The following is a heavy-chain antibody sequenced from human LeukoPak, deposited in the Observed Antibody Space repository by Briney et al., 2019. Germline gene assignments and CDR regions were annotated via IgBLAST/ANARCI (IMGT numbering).Heavy chain of an antibody. CDR1: GGSMSNSY. J-gene: IGHJ3*02. CDR2: ISYRGDT. Sequence: ASETLSLTCTVSGGSMSNSYWSWIRQPPGKGLEWIGYISYRGDTSYNPSLKSRVTISEDTSKNQSSLKLSSVTAADTAVYFCARQISYSNAWTTIWGQGTMVTVSS. CDR3: ARQISYSNAWTTI. D-gene: IGHD5-18*01. V-gene: IGHV4-59*08.